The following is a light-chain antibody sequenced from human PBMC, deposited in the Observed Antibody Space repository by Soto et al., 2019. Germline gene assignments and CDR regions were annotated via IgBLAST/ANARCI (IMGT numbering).Light chain of an antibody. J-gene: IGLJ2*01. CDR2: EVS. Sequence: QSVLTQPASVSGSPGQSITISCTGTSSDVGGYNYVSWYQHHPGKAPKLMIYEVSNRPSGVSNRFSGSKSGNTASLIISGLQTEDEADYYCTSYRSSSTPVVFGGGTKVTVL. V-gene: IGLV2-14*01. CDR3: TSYRSSSTPVV. CDR1: SSDVGGYNY.